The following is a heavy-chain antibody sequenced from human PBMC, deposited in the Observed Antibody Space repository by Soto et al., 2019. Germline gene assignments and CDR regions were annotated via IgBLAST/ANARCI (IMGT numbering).Heavy chain of an antibody. V-gene: IGHV3-66*01. CDR2: IYGGGST. J-gene: IGHJ4*02. CDR3: ARELVTPHADY. CDR1: GFTVSNNY. Sequence: VTLVESGGGLFQPGVSLRLSCAASGFTVSNNYMSWVRQAPGKGLEWVSVIYGGGSTSYADSVKGRFTISRDNSKNTLYLQMNSLRVEDTAVYYCARELVTPHADYWGQGTLVTVSS. D-gene: IGHD3-16*02.